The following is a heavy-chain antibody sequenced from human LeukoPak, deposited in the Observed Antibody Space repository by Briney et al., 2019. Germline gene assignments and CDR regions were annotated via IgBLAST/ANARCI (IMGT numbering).Heavy chain of an antibody. CDR3: AKDRLWCSGGSCYSLSAGFDP. J-gene: IGHJ5*02. CDR1: GFTFSSYG. V-gene: IGHV3-33*06. CDR2: MWYDGSNK. D-gene: IGHD2-15*01. Sequence: GGSLRLSCAASGFTFSSYGMHWVRQAPGKGLEWVAVMWYDGSNKYYADSVKGRFTISRDNSKNTLYLQMDSLRAEETAVYYCAKDRLWCSGGSCYSLSAGFDPWGQGTLVTVSS.